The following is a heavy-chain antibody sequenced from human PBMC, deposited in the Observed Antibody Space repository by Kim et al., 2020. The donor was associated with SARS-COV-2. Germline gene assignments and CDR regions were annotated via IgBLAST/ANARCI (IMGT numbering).Heavy chain of an antibody. CDR1: GYTFTGYY. CDR3: ARPRRRIAAAGDLDY. Sequence: ASVKVSCKASGYTFTGYYMHWVRQAPGQGLEWMGRINPNSGGTNYAQKFQGRVTMTRDTSISTAYMELSRLRSDDTAVYYCARPRRRIAAAGDLDYWGQGTLVTVSS. D-gene: IGHD6-13*01. V-gene: IGHV1-2*06. J-gene: IGHJ4*02. CDR2: INPNSGGT.